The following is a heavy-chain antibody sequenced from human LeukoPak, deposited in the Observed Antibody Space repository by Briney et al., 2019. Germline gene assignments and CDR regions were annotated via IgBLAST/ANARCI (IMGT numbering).Heavy chain of an antibody. J-gene: IGHJ4*02. CDR1: VFTLSSYS. D-gene: IGHD3-9*01. CDR2: IYSGGSA. CDR3: ARDGGYYDILTGYQNYFDY. Sequence: GSLRLSCASSVFTLSSYSMNWVRPAPGKGLEWVSVIYSGGSAYYAHSVKGRFTNSRYNSKNTPYLQMNRLRAEDTAVYYCARDGGYYDILTGYQNYFDYWGQGTLVTVSS. V-gene: IGHV3-66*01.